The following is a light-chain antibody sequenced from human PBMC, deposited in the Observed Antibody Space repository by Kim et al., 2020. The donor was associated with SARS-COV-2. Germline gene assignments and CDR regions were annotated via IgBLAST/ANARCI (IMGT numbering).Light chain of an antibody. Sequence: DIVLTQSPGTLSLSPGERATLSCRASQSVSSRFLAWYQQKPGQAPRPLIYGTSSRATGIPDRFSGTGSGTDFTLTISRLEPEDFAVYYCQLYVSSPLRVTFGGGTKVDIK. J-gene: IGKJ4*01. V-gene: IGKV3-20*01. CDR1: QSVSSRF. CDR2: GTS. CDR3: QLYVSSPLRVT.